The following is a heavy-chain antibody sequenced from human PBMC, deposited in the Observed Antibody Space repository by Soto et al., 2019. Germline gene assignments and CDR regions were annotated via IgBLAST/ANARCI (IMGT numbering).Heavy chain of an antibody. CDR1: GYSFTTYW. D-gene: IGHD3-3*01. CDR2: IYPGDSDT. Sequence: PGESLKISCKGSGYSFTTYWIGWVRQMPGKGLEWMGIIYPGDSDTRYSPSFQGQVSISVDKSTNTAYLHWSSLKASDTAMYYCARLEIFGDYYYGMDVWGQGTTVTVSS. CDR3: ARLEIFGDYYYGMDV. J-gene: IGHJ6*02. V-gene: IGHV5-51*01.